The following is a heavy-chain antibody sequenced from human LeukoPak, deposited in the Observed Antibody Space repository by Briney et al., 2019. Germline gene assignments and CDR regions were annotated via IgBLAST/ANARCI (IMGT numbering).Heavy chain of an antibody. V-gene: IGHV4-59*03. CDR1: GGSISSYY. CDR3: ARNGPHYYDKSGYLDS. Sequence: SETLSLTCTVSGGSISSYYWSWIRQPPGKGLEWIGNIDYSRDTNYNPSLRSRVTILVDKSRNQFSLKLNSVTAADTAVYYCARNGPHYYDKSGYLDSWGQGTLVTVSS. D-gene: IGHD3-22*01. CDR2: IDYSRDT. J-gene: IGHJ4*02.